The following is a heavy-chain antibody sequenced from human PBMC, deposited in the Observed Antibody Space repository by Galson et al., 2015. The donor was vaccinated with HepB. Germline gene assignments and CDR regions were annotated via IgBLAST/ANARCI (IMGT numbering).Heavy chain of an antibody. CDR2: ISSSSSTI. D-gene: IGHD1-26*01. CDR3: ARQGAKWVKPSYYFDY. J-gene: IGHJ4*02. V-gene: IGHV3-48*02. Sequence: LRLSCAASGFTFSSYSMNWVRQAPGKGLEWVSYISSSSSTIYYADSVEGRFTISRDNAKNSLYLQMNSLRDEDTAVYYCARQGAKWVKPSYYFDYWGQGTLVTVSS. CDR1: GFTFSSYS.